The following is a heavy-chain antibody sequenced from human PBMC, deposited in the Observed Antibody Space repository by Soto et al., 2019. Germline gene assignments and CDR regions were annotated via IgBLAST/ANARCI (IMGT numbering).Heavy chain of an antibody. CDR1: GYSISSGYY. J-gene: IGHJ5*02. V-gene: IGHV4-38-2*01. Sequence: TLSLTCAVSGYSISSGYYWGWIRQPPGRGLEWIGSIPHSGTTYYNPSLRSRVTISIDTSNNQFSLKLSSVTAADTAVYYCARASGGNSGWGHWSDPWGQGTLVTVSS. CDR2: IPHSGTT. D-gene: IGHD2-21*02. CDR3: ARASGGNSGWGHWSDP.